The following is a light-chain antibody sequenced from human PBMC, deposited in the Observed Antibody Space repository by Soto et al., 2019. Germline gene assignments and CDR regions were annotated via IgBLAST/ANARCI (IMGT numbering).Light chain of an antibody. CDR2: QVS. CDR3: QQYNSYSQT. Sequence: DVVMTQSPLSLPVTLGQPASISCSSSQSLVHSDGNTYLSWFQQRPGQSPRRLIYQVSHRDSGVPDRFSGSGSGTEFTLTISSLQPDDFATYYCQQYNSYSQTFGQGTKVDIK. V-gene: IGKV2-30*02. CDR1: QSLVHSDGNTY. J-gene: IGKJ1*01.